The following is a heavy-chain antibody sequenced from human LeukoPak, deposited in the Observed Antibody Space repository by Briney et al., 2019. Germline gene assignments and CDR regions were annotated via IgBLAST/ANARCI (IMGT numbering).Heavy chain of an antibody. D-gene: IGHD6-6*01. CDR2: IYYSGST. Sequence: SETLSLTCTVSGGSISSSSYYWGWIRQPPGKGLEWIGSIYYSGSTYYNPSLKSRVTISVDTSKNQFSLKLSSVTAANTAVYYCARAQGFFSSSSCFDYWGQGTLVTVSS. J-gene: IGHJ4*02. CDR3: ARAQGFFSSSSCFDY. CDR1: GGSISSSSYY. V-gene: IGHV4-39*07.